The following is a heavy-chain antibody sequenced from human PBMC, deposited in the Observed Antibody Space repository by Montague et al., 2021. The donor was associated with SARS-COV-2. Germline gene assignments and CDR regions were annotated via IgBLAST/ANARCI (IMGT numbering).Heavy chain of an antibody. CDR3: ARSQHCGSDRYLAY. D-gene: IGHD2-21*02. CDR2: INPADSRT. Sequence: QSGAEVKKSGESLRISCRGSGYDFTTYWISWVRQMPGKGLEWIGRINPADSRTNYSPSFQGQVTISVDKSITTAYLQWSSLKASDTAMYFCARSQHCGSDRYLAYWGQGSLVTVSS. CDR1: GYDFTTYW. J-gene: IGHJ4*02. V-gene: IGHV5-10-1*01.